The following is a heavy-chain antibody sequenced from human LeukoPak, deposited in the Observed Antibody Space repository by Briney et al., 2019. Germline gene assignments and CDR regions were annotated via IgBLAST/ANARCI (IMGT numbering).Heavy chain of an antibody. D-gene: IGHD3-22*01. V-gene: IGHV1-58*02. CDR1: GFTFTSSA. CDR3: AADLNYYDSSGSGDY. J-gene: IGHJ4*02. CDR2: IVVGSGNT. Sequence: AASVKVSCKASGFTFTSSAMQWVRQARGQRLEWIGWIVVGSGNTNYAQKFQERVTITRDMSTSTAYMELTSPRSEDTAVYYCAADLNYYDSSGSGDYWGQGTLVTVSS.